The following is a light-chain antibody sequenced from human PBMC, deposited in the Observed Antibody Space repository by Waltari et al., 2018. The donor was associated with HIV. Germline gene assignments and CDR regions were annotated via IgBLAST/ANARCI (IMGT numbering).Light chain of an antibody. V-gene: IGKV1-5*03. J-gene: IGKJ2*01. CDR2: KTS. CDR1: QIINNW. CDR3: QQYNSHSYA. Sequence: DVQMTQSPSTLSAGVGDKVTITRRASQIINNWLAWYQQKPGKPPKLLIYKTSYLESGVPSRFSGSGSGADFTLIIDDLQPDDFATYYCQQYNSHSYAFGQGTKVDVK.